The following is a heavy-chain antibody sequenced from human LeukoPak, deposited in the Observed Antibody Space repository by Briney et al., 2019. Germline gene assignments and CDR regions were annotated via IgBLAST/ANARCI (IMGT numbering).Heavy chain of an antibody. Sequence: SETLSLTCAVYGESFSGFYWTWIRQPPGKGLEWIGEINQSGTTNYNPSLKSRVTLSVDTPKNQFSLRLGSVTAADTAVYYCARARGAVAIDYWGQGTLVTVSS. V-gene: IGHV4-34*01. CDR2: INQSGTT. D-gene: IGHD6-19*01. J-gene: IGHJ4*02. CDR1: GESFSGFY. CDR3: ARARGAVAIDY.